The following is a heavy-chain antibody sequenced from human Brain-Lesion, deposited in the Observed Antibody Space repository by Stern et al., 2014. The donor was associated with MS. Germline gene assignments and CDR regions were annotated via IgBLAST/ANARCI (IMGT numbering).Heavy chain of an antibody. D-gene: IGHD3-22*01. V-gene: IGHV1-2*02. CDR2: MNPNNGGT. CDR3: ATYYYDSTGYNDF. CDR1: GYTFTGYY. Sequence: VQLLQSGAEVKKPGASVKVSCKASGYTFTGYYMHWVRQAPGPGLGRMGWMNPNNGGTTYAPKFQGRRTMTRDTSINTAYMELSRLRSDDTAVYYCATYYYDSTGYNDFWGQGTLVTVSS. J-gene: IGHJ4*02.